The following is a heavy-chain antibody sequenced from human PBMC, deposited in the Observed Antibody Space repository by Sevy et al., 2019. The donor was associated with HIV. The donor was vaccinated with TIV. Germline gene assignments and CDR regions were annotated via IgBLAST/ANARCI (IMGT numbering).Heavy chain of an antibody. CDR1: GFTFSNYD. CDR3: ARDDSTRADFWSGYRPFDY. Sequence: GGSLRLSCAASGFTFSNYDMHWVRQAPGKGLEWVAVISHDGNYKNYADSVKVRFTISRDDFKNTLYLQMSSLRPEDTAVYYCARDDSTRADFWSGYRPFDYWGQGTLVTVSS. CDR2: ISHDGNYK. D-gene: IGHD3-3*01. J-gene: IGHJ4*02. V-gene: IGHV3-30-3*01.